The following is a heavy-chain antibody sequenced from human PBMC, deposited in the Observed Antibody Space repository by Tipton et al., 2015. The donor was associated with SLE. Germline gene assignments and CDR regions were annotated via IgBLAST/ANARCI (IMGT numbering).Heavy chain of an antibody. CDR1: GYSFTNYW. D-gene: IGHD2-15*01. CDR3: ARPNVDCSGGSCQDY. CDR2: IYPGDSDT. V-gene: IGHV5-51*01. Sequence: QLVQSGAEVKKPGESLKISCKGFGYSFTNYWIHWVRQMPGKGLEWMGIIYPGDSDTRYSPSFQGQVTISADKSISTAYLQWSSLKASDTAMYYCARPNVDCSGGSCQDYWGQGTLVTVSS. J-gene: IGHJ4*02.